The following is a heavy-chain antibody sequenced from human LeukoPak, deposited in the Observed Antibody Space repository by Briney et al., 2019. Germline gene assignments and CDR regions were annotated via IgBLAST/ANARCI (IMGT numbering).Heavy chain of an antibody. CDR3: ARAGSRYCSGANCYDGF. CDR2: ILSDGSKT. V-gene: IGHV3-30*02. CDR1: GFTFSSDA. J-gene: IGHJ4*02. D-gene: IGHD2-15*01. Sequence: GGSLRLSCAASGFTFSSDAMHWARQAPGKGLEWVAIILSDGSKTYYPDSVRGRFTISRDNSKNTLYLQMNSLRAEDTAIYYCARAGSRYCSGANCYDGFWGQGTLVSVSS.